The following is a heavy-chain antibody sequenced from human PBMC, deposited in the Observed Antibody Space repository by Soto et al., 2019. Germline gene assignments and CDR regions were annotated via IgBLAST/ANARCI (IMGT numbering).Heavy chain of an antibody. Sequence: PSETLSLTCTVSGGSVSSGSYYWSWIRQPPGKGLEWIGYIYYSGSTNYNPSLKSRVTISVDTSKNQFSLKLSSVTAADTAVYYCTRDRGSYDILTGFYYYYGMDVWGQGTTVTVSS. CDR3: TRDRGSYDILTGFYYYYGMDV. V-gene: IGHV4-61*01. J-gene: IGHJ6*02. CDR1: GGSVSSGSYY. D-gene: IGHD3-9*01. CDR2: IYYSGST.